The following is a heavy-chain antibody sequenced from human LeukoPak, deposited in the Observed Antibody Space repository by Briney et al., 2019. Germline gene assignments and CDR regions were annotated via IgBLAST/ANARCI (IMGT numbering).Heavy chain of an antibody. Sequence: SVKVSCKASGGTFSSYAISWVRQAPGQGLEWMGRIIPILGIANYAQKFQGRVTITADKSTSTAYVELSSLRSEDTAVYYCARDPIKITISSSGSLLRGFDPWGQGTLVTVSS. V-gene: IGHV1-69*04. CDR2: IIPILGIA. CDR1: GGTFSSYA. J-gene: IGHJ5*02. D-gene: IGHD3-3*01. CDR3: ARDPIKITISSSGSLLRGFDP.